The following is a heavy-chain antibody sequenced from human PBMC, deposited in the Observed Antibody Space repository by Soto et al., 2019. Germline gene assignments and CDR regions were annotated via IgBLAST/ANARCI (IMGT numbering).Heavy chain of an antibody. CDR2: INLDGVA. CDR3: VRGTSDWYGIDY. D-gene: IGHD3-9*01. J-gene: IGHJ4*02. V-gene: IGHV3-74*01. CDR1: GFTFRTFL. Sequence: SLSLSSLTSGFTFRTFLLHWVRHVPGKGLFWVSRINLDGVANYAGSVEGRFTISRDNAQSTLFLQMNNLRGEDTAHYYCVRGTSDWYGIDYWGQGP.